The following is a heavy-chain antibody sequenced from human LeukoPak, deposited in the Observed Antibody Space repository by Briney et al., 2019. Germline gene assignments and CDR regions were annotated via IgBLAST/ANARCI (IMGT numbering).Heavy chain of an antibody. J-gene: IGHJ3*02. CDR3: ARDWIPRITMVRGVSGAFDI. V-gene: IGHV4-39*07. CDR2: IYYSGST. D-gene: IGHD3-10*01. CDR1: GGSISSSSYY. Sequence: SETLSLTCTVSGGSISSSSYYWGWIRQPPGKGLEWIGSIYYSGSTYYNPSLKSRVTISVDTSKNQFSLQLNSVTPEDTAVYYCARDWIPRITMVRGVSGAFDIWGQGTMVTVSS.